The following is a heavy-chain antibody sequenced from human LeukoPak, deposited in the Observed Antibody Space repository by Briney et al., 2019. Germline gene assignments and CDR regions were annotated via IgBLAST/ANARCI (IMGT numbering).Heavy chain of an antibody. D-gene: IGHD1-26*01. J-gene: IGHJ6*03. CDR3: ARDPYSGNYGNYYYYYMDV. CDR1: GFTFSRYA. CDR2: ITSSSSYI. V-gene: IGHV3-21*06. Sequence: PGGSLRLSCGASGFTFSRYAMSWVRQAPGKGLEWISSITSSSSYIYYADSVKGRFTISRDNAKNSLFLQMNNLSPDDTAVYFCARDPYSGNYGNYYYYYMDVWGKGTTVTISS.